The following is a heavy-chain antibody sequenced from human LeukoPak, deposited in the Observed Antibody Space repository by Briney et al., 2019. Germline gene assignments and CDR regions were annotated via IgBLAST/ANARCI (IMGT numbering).Heavy chain of an antibody. D-gene: IGHD3-22*01. J-gene: IGHJ4*02. CDR1: GYSFTSYW. V-gene: IGHV5-51*01. Sequence: GESLKISCTGSGYSFTSYWIGWVRQMPGKGLEWMGIIYPGDSDTRYSPSFQGQVTISADKSISTAYLQWSSLKASDTAMYYCARRRYYDSDPNDLFDYWGQGTLVTVSS. CDR3: ARRRYYDSDPNDLFDY. CDR2: IYPGDSDT.